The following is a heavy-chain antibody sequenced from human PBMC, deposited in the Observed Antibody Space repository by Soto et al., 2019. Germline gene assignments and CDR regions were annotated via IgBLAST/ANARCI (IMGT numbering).Heavy chain of an antibody. V-gene: IGHV1-18*01. CDR3: AGDWVVGSSPDAFDI. CDR1: GYTFTSYG. Sequence: ASVKVACKASGYTFTSYGISWVLQAPGQGLEWMGWISAYNGNTNYAQKLQGRVTMTTDTSTSTAYMELRSLRSDDTAVYYCAGDWVVGSSPDAFDIWGQGTMVTVSS. D-gene: IGHD6-6*01. CDR2: ISAYNGNT. J-gene: IGHJ3*02.